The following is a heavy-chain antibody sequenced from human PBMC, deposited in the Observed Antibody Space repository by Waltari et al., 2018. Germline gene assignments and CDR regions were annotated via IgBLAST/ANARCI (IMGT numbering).Heavy chain of an antibody. Sequence: QVQLQQWGAGLLKPSETLSLTCAVYGGSFSGYYWSWIRQPPGKGLEWIGEINHSGSTNYNPSLKSRVTISVDTSKNQFSLKLSSVTAADTAVYYCARAFWSGYYTVNYYYGMDVWGQGTTVTVSS. V-gene: IGHV4-34*01. D-gene: IGHD3-3*01. CDR3: ARAFWSGYYTVNYYYGMDV. CDR1: GGSFSGYY. J-gene: IGHJ6*02. CDR2: INHSGST.